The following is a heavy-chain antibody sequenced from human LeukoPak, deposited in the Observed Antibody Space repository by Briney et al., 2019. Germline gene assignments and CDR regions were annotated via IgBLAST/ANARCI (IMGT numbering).Heavy chain of an antibody. V-gene: IGHV3-43*01. J-gene: IGHJ5*02. CDR2: ISWDGGST. D-gene: IGHD3-9*01. Sequence: GGSLRLSCAASGFTFDDYTMHWVRQAPGKGLEWVSLISWDGGSTYYADSVKGRFTISRDNSKNSLYLQMNSLRTEDTALYYCAKEGGDDILTGHSGSWFDPWGQGTLVTVSS. CDR3: AKEGGDDILTGHSGSWFDP. CDR1: GFTFDDYT.